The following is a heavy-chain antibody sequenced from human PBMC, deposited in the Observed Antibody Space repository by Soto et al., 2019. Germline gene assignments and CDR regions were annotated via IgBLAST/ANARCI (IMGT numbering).Heavy chain of an antibody. CDR3: ASGRRLRCLEWLPYGMDV. CDR2: INHSGST. CDR1: GGSFSGYY. V-gene: IGHV4-34*01. J-gene: IGHJ6*02. Sequence: SETLSLTCAVYGGSFSGYYWSWIRQPPGKGLEWIGEINHSGSTNYNPSLKSRVTISVDTSKNQFSLKLSSVTAADTAVYYCASGRRLRCLEWLPYGMDVWGQGTTVTVSS. D-gene: IGHD3-3*01.